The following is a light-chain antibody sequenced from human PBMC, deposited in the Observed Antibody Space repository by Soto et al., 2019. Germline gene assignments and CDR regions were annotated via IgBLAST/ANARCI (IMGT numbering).Light chain of an antibody. V-gene: IGLV2-14*01. Sequence: QSVLTQPASVSGPPGQSITISCTGTSSDVGGYNYVSWYQQHPGKAPKLMIYEVTNRPSGVSNRFSGSKSGNTASLTISGLQAEEEADYYCSSYTTSNTYVFGTGTKVTVL. CDR2: EVT. J-gene: IGLJ1*01. CDR3: SSYTTSNTYV. CDR1: SSDVGGYNY.